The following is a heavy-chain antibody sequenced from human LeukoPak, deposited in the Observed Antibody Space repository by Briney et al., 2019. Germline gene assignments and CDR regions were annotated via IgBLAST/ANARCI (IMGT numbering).Heavy chain of an antibody. CDR2: INHSGST. CDR1: GGSFSGYY. D-gene: IGHD3-22*01. Sequence: PSETLSLTCAVYGGSFSGYYWSWIRQPPGKGLEWIGEINHSGSTNYNPSLKSRVTISVDTPKNQFSLKLSSVTAADTAVYYCARSMKGAFDIWGQGTMVTVSS. CDR3: ARSMKGAFDI. V-gene: IGHV4-34*01. J-gene: IGHJ3*02.